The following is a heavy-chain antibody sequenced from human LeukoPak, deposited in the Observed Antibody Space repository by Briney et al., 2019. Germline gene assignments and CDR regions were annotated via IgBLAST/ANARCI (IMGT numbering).Heavy chain of an antibody. CDR3: AKAKASSSRPFDY. J-gene: IGHJ4*02. CDR1: GFTFDDYA. V-gene: IGHV3-9*01. Sequence: PGGSLRLSCAASGFTFDDYAMHWVRQAPGKGLEWVSGISWNSGSIGYADSVKGRFTISRDNAKNSLYLQMNSLGAEDTALYYCAKAKASSSRPFDYWGQGTLVTVSS. D-gene: IGHD6-6*01. CDR2: ISWNSGSI.